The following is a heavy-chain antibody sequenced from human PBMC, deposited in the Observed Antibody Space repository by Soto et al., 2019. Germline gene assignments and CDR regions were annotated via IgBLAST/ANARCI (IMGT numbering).Heavy chain of an antibody. CDR1: GFTFSSYA. J-gene: IGHJ4*02. D-gene: IGHD3-22*01. CDR2: ISYDGSNK. CDR3: ARDSLYYYDSSGYQVFDY. V-gene: IGHV3-30-3*01. Sequence: PGGSLRLSCAASGFTFSSYAMHWVRQAPGKGLEWVAVISYDGSNKYYADSVKGRFTISRDNSKNTLYLQMNSLRAEDTAVYYCARDSLYYYDSSGYQVFDYWGQGTLVTVSS.